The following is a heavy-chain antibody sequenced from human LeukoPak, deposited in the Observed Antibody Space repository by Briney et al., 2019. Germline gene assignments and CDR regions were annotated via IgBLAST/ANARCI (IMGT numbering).Heavy chain of an antibody. CDR2: IYPGDSDT. CDR3: ARAPDSSGSKFDY. CDR1: GYSFTSYW. J-gene: IGHJ4*02. D-gene: IGHD3-22*01. V-gene: IGHV5-51*01. Sequence: GESLKISCKGSGYSFTSYWIGWVRQMPGKGLEWMGIIYPGDSDTRYSPSLQGQVTISADKSISTAYLQWSSLKASDTAMYYCARAPDSSGSKFDYWGQGTLVTVSS.